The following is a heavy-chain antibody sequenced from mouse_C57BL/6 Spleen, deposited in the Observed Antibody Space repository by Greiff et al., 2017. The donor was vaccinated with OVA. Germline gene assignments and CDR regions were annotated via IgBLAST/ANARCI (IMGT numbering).Heavy chain of an antibody. Sequence: EVQRVESGGGLVQPGGSMKLSCVASGFTFSNYWMNWVRQSPEKGLEWVAQIRLKSDNYATHYAESVKGRFTISRDDSKSSVYLQMNNLRAEDTGIYYCTGGWDRAWFAYWGQGTLVTVSA. CDR3: TGGWDRAWFAY. V-gene: IGHV6-3*01. J-gene: IGHJ3*01. CDR1: GFTFSNYW. CDR2: IRLKSDNYAT. D-gene: IGHD3-3*01.